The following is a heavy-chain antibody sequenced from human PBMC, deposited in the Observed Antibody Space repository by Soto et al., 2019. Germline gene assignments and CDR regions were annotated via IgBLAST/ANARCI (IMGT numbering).Heavy chain of an antibody. V-gene: IGHV1-69*01. CDR2: ILPIFGSP. CDR1: GGNFRSYA. Sequence: QVQLVQSGAEVKKPGSSVKVSCKASGGNFRSYAISWVRQAPGQGLEWMGGILPIFGSPSHAQKFQGRVTVTADESTSTAYLELTSLTSEDTAMYYCVFGDCTTTSCSYYFYGLDVWGQGSPVTVSS. D-gene: IGHD2-2*01. J-gene: IGHJ6*02. CDR3: VFGDCTTTSCSYYFYGLDV.